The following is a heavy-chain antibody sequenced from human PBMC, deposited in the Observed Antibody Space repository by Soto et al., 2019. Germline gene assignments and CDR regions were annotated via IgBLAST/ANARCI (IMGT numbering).Heavy chain of an antibody. CDR2: IYYSGST. V-gene: IGHV4-39*01. Sequence: SEPLSLTCPVSGGSISSSSYYWGWIRQPPGKGLEWIGSIYYSGSTYYNPSLKSRVTISVDTSKNQFSLKLSSVTAADTAVYYCARPRPNFGAVDSWGQGALVTVSS. J-gene: IGHJ4*02. CDR3: ARPRPNFGAVDS. CDR1: GGSISSSSYY. D-gene: IGHD3-10*01.